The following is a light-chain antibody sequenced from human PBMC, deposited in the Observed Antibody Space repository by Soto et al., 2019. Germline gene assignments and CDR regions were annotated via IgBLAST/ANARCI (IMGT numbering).Light chain of an antibody. V-gene: IGKV1-5*03. J-gene: IGKJ1*01. Sequence: DVQMTQSPSTLSASVGDRVTITCRASQSVSNRLAWYQQKPGKAPKLLISQASTLETGVPSRFSGSGSGTDFTLTISSLQPDDLATYFCQQYDSYKSFDQGTKVEL. CDR3: QQYDSYKS. CDR1: QSVSNR. CDR2: QAS.